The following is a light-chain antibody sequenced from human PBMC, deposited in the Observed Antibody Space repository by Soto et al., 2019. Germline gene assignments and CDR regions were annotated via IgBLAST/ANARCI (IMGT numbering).Light chain of an antibody. CDR3: QQRRNWPVT. CDR2: AAS. V-gene: IGKV3-15*01. Sequence: EIVMAQSPASLSVSPGDRATLSCTASESVTSSLAWYQQKPGQPPRLLIYAASTRATDVPARFSGGGSETEFTLTISSLQSEDFAIYYCQQRRNWPVTFGGGTKVDIK. J-gene: IGKJ4*01. CDR1: ESVTSS.